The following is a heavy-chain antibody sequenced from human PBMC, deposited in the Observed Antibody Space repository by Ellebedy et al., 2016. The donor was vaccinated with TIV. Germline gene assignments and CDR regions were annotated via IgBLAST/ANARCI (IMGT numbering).Heavy chain of an antibody. D-gene: IGHD1-7*01. CDR3: ARERNYYFDL. V-gene: IGHV1-3*04. CDR1: GYTFTGYA. Sequence: AASVKVSCKASGYTFTGYAMHWVRLALGQGLEWMGWINTGNGDTRYSQHFQGRVTITWDTSASTAYMELSSLRSEDTAVYYCARERNYYFDLWGRGTLVTVSS. J-gene: IGHJ2*01. CDR2: INTGNGDT.